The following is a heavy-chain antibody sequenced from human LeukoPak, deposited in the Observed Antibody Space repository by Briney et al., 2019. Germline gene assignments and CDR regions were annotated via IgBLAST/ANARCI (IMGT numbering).Heavy chain of an antibody. CDR1: GFTFDDYA. Sequence: GGSLRLSCAASGFTFDDYAMHWVRQAPGKGLEWVSGISWNSGTIGYADSVKGRFTISRDNAKNSLYLQLNSLRAEDTAFYYCAKGDGAAGLNWFDPWGQGTLVTASS. V-gene: IGHV3-9*01. D-gene: IGHD6-13*01. CDR3: AKGDGAAGLNWFDP. CDR2: ISWNSGTI. J-gene: IGHJ5*02.